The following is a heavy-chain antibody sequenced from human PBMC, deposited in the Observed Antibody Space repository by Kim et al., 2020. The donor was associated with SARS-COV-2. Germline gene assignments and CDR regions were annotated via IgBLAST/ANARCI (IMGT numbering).Heavy chain of an antibody. CDR1: GFTVSSNY. V-gene: IGHV3-53*01. CDR2: IYSGGST. CDR3: ARRGIAAAGGTLDWYIDL. D-gene: IGHD6-13*01. J-gene: IGHJ2*01. Sequence: GGSLRLSCAASGFTVSSNYMSWVRQAPGKGLEWVSVIYSGGSTYYADSVKGRFTISRDNSKNTLYLQMNSLRAEDTAVYYCARRGIAAAGGTLDWYIDLWSRGTLVTVSS.